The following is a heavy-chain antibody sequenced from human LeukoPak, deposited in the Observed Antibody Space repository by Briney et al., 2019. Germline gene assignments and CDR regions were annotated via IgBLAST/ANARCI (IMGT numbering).Heavy chain of an antibody. Sequence: SETLSLTCAVYGGSFSGYYWSWIRQPPGKGLEWIGEINHSGSTNYNPSLKSRVTISVDTSKNQFSLKLSSVTAADTAVYYCARGVSSRGGEFDYWGQGTLVTVSS. CDR2: INHSGST. CDR3: ARGVSSRGGEFDY. CDR1: GGSFSGYY. D-gene: IGHD3-10*01. J-gene: IGHJ4*02. V-gene: IGHV4-34*01.